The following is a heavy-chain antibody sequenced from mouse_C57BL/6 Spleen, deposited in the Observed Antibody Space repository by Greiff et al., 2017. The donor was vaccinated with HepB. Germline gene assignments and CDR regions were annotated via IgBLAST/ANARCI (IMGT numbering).Heavy chain of an antibody. CDR3: ARGGTAQATSWFAY. V-gene: IGHV1-69*01. J-gene: IGHJ3*01. CDR1: GYTFTSYW. CDR2: IDPSDSYT. Sequence: QVQLQQPGAELVMPGASVKLSCKASGYTFTSYWMHWVKQRPGQGLEWIGEIDPSDSYTNYNQKFKGKSTLTVDKSSSPAYMQLSSLTSEDSAVYYCARGGTAQATSWFAYWGQGTLVTVSA. D-gene: IGHD3-2*02.